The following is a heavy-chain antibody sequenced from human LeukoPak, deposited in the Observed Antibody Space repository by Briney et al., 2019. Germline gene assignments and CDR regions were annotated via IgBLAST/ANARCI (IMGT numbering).Heavy chain of an antibody. Sequence: GGSLRLSCAASGFTFSSYWMSWVRQAPGKGLEWVANIKQDGSEKYFVDSVKGRFTISRDNSKNTLYLEVISLTAEDTAVYYCAKDDAWLRFGEWSQGTLVTVSS. V-gene: IGHV3-7*03. J-gene: IGHJ4*02. D-gene: IGHD3-10*01. CDR3: AKDDAWLRFGE. CDR2: IKQDGSEK. CDR1: GFTFSSYW.